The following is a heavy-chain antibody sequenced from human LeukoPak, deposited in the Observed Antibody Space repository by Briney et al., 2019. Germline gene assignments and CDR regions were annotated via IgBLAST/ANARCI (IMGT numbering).Heavy chain of an antibody. CDR3: ARSSSSWYGWFDP. V-gene: IGHV4-61*02. CDR2: IYTSGST. D-gene: IGHD6-13*01. Sequence: PSQTLSLTCTVSGGSISSGSYYWSWIPQPAGKGLEWIGRIYTSGSTNSNPPLKSRVTISVDTSKNQFSLKLSSVTAADTAVYYCARSSSSWYGWFDPWGQGTLVTVSS. J-gene: IGHJ5*02. CDR1: GGSISSGSYY.